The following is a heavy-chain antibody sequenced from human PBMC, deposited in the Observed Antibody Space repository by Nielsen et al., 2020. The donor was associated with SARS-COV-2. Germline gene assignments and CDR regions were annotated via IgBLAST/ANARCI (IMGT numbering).Heavy chain of an antibody. D-gene: IGHD6-6*01. Sequence: GESLKISCAASGFTFSSYWMSWVRQAPGKGLEWVANIKQDGSEKYYVDSVKGRFTISRDNAKNTLYLQMNSLRAEDTAVYYCARDRSQLGFDYWGQGTLVTVSS. V-gene: IGHV3-7*01. J-gene: IGHJ4*02. CDR3: ARDRSQLGFDY. CDR2: IKQDGSEK. CDR1: GFTFSSYW.